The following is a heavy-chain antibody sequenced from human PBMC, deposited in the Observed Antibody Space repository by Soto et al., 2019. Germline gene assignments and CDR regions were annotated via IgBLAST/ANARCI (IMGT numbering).Heavy chain of an antibody. CDR3: ARERAVTGGTYYFDR. CDR2: LWYDGSNK. D-gene: IGHD6-19*01. J-gene: IGHJ4*02. CDR1: GFIFNTFG. V-gene: IGHV3-33*01. Sequence: GGSLRLSCAASGFIFNTFGMHWVSQAPGKGLEWVALLWYDGSNKYYADSVKGRFTISRDNSKNTLYLQMNSLRVEDTAVYYCARERAVTGGTYYFDRWGQGTLVTVSS.